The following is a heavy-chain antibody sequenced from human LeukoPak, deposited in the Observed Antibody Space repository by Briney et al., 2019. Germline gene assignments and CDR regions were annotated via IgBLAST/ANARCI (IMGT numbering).Heavy chain of an antibody. CDR1: GFTFSSYS. J-gene: IGHJ4*02. D-gene: IGHD3-9*01. CDR3: ARDLLTGYFTDLTTFDY. Sequence: GGSLRLSCTASGFTFSSYSMNWVRQAPGKGLEWVSSISSSSSYIYSADSLKGRFTISRDHAKNSLYLQMNSLRAEDTAGYYCARDLLTGYFTDLTTFDYWGQGNLVTVSS. V-gene: IGHV3-21*01. CDR2: ISSSSSYI.